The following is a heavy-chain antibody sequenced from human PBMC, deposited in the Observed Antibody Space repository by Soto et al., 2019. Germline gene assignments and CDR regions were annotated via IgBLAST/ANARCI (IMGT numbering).Heavy chain of an antibody. CDR1: GYTFTSYD. Sequence: ASVKVTCKASGYTFTSYDIDCVRQVTGQGLEWMGWMNPNSGNTGYAQKFQGRVTMTRNTSISTAYMELSSLRSEDTAVYYCARGGDFWSGYSDYWGQGTLVTVSS. CDR2: MNPNSGNT. D-gene: IGHD3-3*01. V-gene: IGHV1-8*01. J-gene: IGHJ4*02. CDR3: ARGGDFWSGYSDY.